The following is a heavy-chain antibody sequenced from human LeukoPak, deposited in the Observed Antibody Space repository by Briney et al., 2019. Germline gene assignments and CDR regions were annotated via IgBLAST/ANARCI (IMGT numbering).Heavy chain of an antibody. CDR3: QGGLRNS. J-gene: IGHJ4*02. D-gene: IGHD3-16*01. Sequence: PGGSLRLSCAASGFTFSSNAMHWVRQAPGKGLEWVAVISDDGSNKYYADSVKGRFTISRDNSKNTLYLQMNSLRTEDTAVYYCQGGLRNSWGQGTLVTVSS. CDR1: GFTFSSNA. CDR2: ISDDGSNK. V-gene: IGHV3-30*01.